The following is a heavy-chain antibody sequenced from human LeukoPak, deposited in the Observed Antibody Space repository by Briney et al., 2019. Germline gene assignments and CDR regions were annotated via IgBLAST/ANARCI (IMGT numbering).Heavy chain of an antibody. CDR3: AREREYSSGWPFDY. D-gene: IGHD6-19*01. CDR1: GDSVSSNSAA. CDR2: TYYRSKWYN. J-gene: IGHJ4*02. Sequence: SQTLSLTCAISGDSVSSNSAACDWNRQSPSRGLEWLRRTYYRSKWYNDYAVSVKSRITINPDTSKNQFSLQLNSVTPEDTAVYYCAREREYSSGWPFDYWGQGTLVTVSS. V-gene: IGHV6-1*01.